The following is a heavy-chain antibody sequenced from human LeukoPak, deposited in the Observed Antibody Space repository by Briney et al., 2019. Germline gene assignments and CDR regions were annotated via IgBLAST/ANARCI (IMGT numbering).Heavy chain of an antibody. D-gene: IGHD1-1*01. CDR1: GGTFSSYA. V-gene: IGHV1-69*13. Sequence: SVKVSCKASGGTFSSYAISWVRQAPGQGLEWMGGIILIFGTANYAQKFQGRVTITADESTSTAYMELSSLRSEDTAVYYCARDQGTTGTLGSDYRGQGTLVTVSS. J-gene: IGHJ4*02. CDR3: ARDQGTTGTLGSDY. CDR2: IILIFGTA.